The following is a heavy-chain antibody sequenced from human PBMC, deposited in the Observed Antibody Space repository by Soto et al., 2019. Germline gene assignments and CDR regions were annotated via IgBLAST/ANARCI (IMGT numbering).Heavy chain of an antibody. J-gene: IGHJ4*02. D-gene: IGHD5-12*01. CDR2: IIPIFGTA. Sequence: QVQLVQSGAEVKKPGSSVKVSCKASGGTFSSYAISWVRQAPGQGLEWMGGIIPIFGTANYAQKFQGRVTITADESTSTAYMELSSLRSEDTAVYYCARDLWGDGYNSERGYFDYWGQGTLVTVSS. V-gene: IGHV1-69*01. CDR1: GGTFSSYA. CDR3: ARDLWGDGYNSERGYFDY.